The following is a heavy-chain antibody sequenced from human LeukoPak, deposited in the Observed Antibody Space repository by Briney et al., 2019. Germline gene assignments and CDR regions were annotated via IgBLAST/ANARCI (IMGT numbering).Heavy chain of an antibody. CDR2: IYSGGST. V-gene: IGHV3-53*01. CDR1: GFTVSSNY. D-gene: IGHD2-15*01. J-gene: IGHJ4*02. Sequence: GGSLRLSCAVFGFTVSSNYMSWVRQAPGKGPEWVSIIYSGGSTYYADSVKGRFTISRDNSKNTVYLQMNSLRAEDTAVYYCARGAPIVVVDWGQGTLVTVSS. CDR3: ARGAPIVVVD.